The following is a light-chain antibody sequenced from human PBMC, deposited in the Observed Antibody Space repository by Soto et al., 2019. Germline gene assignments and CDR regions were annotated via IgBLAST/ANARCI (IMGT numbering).Light chain of an antibody. Sequence: LCFPPGEKTNLSCRASQSVSIKLAWYQQKPGQAPRLLIYDTSTRATGIPARFSGSGSGTEFTLTISSLQSEDFAVYYCQQDKNWPPITFGHGTRLEI. V-gene: IGKV3-15*01. CDR2: DTS. CDR1: QSVSIK. J-gene: IGKJ5*01. CDR3: QQDKNWPPIT.